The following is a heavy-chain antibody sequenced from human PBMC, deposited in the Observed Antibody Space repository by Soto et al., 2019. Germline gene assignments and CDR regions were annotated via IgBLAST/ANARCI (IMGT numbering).Heavy chain of an antibody. Sequence: PGWSLRLSCAASGFTFSSYAMSWVRQAPGKGLEWVSAISGSGGSTYYADSVKGRFTISRDNAKNSLYLQMNSLRAEDTAVYYCARSAYSTSYLNYYDYWGQGTLVTVSS. D-gene: IGHD6-6*01. J-gene: IGHJ4*02. CDR1: GFTFSSYA. CDR2: ISGSGGST. V-gene: IGHV3-23*01. CDR3: ARSAYSTSYLNYYDY.